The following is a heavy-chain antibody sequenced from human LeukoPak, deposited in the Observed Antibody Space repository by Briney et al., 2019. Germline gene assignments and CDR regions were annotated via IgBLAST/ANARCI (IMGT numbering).Heavy chain of an antibody. CDR2: ISGSGGST. D-gene: IGHD3-16*01. CDR3: AKSSDYVPTGYYDY. V-gene: IGHV3-23*01. Sequence: HPGGSLRLSCAASGFTFSSYSMSWVRQAPGKGLEWVSAISGSGGSTYYADSVKGRFTISRDNSKNTLYLQMNSLRAEDTAVYYCAKSSDYVPTGYYDYWGQGTLVTVSS. J-gene: IGHJ4*02. CDR1: GFTFSSYS.